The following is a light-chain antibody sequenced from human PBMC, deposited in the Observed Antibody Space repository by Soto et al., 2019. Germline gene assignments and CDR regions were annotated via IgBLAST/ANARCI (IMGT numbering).Light chain of an antibody. CDR2: GAS. CDR1: QSVSSN. J-gene: IGKJ4*01. CDR3: QQYKNWPPLT. Sequence: EIVMTQSPATLSVSPGVRATLSCRASQSVSSNLAWYQQKSGQAPRLLIYGASTRATGIPARFSRSGSGTEFTLTISSLQSEDFAVYYCQQYKNWPPLTFGGGTTVEIK. V-gene: IGKV3-15*01.